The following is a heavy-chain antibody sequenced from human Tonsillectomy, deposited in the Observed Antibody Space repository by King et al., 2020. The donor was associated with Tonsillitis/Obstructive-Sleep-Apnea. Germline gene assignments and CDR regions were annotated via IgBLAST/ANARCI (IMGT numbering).Heavy chain of an antibody. CDR3: AIAPRELLRFLGY. Sequence: QLVQSGAEVKKPGASVKVSCKASGYTFTSYYMHWVRQAPGQGLEWRGIINPSGGSTSYAQKFQGRVTMTRDTSTSTVYMERSGLRSEDTAVYYCAIAPRELLRFLGYWGQGTLVTVSS. V-gene: IGHV1-46*01. CDR2: INPSGGST. J-gene: IGHJ4*02. D-gene: IGHD3-3*01. CDR1: GYTFTSYY.